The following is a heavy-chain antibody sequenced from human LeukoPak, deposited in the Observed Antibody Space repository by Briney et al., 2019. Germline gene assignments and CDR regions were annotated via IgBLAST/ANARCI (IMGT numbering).Heavy chain of an antibody. D-gene: IGHD2-15*01. J-gene: IGHJ6*04. Sequence: PSETLSLTCAVYGGSFSGYYWSWIRQPPGKGLEWMGEINHSGSTTYNPSLKSRVTISVAPSKNQFSLKLSSVTAADTAEYYCAGSRGYCSGGSCYSGNYYYYGMDVWGKGTTVTVSS. CDR3: AGSRGYCSGGSCYSGNYYYYGMDV. CDR1: GGSFSGYY. V-gene: IGHV4-34*01. CDR2: INHSGST.